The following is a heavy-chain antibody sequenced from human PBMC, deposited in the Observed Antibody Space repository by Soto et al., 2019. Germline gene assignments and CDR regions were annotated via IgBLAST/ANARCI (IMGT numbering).Heavy chain of an antibody. CDR2: MNPNSGNT. Sequence: ASVMVSCKASGYTFTGSDIDWVRQATGQGLEWMGWMNPNSGNTGYAQKFRGRGTMTRNTSISTAYMELGSLRSEDTAVYTCAREHSSSWRFDYWG. V-gene: IGHV1-8*01. J-gene: IGHJ4*01. D-gene: IGHD6-13*01. CDR3: AREHSSSWRFDY. CDR1: GYTFTGSD.